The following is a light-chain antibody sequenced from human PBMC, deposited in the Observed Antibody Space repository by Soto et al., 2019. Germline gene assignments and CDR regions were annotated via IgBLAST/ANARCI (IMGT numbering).Light chain of an antibody. V-gene: IGLV2-23*01. CDR1: SSDAGTYNV. CDR3: CSFAANTAHVL. J-gene: IGLJ2*01. CDR2: EGN. Sequence: QSALTQPASVSGSPGQSITISCTGTSSDAGTYNVISWYQHHPGKAPKFIIYEGNKRPSGVSNRFSGSKSGNTASLTISGLQAEDEADYYCCSFAANTAHVLFGGGTKLTVL.